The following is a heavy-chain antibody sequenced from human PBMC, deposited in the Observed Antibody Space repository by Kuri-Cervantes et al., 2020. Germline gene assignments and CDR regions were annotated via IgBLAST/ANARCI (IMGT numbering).Heavy chain of an antibody. V-gene: IGHV3-48*04. D-gene: IGHD1-26*01. Sequence: GGSLRLSCAASGFTFSSYGMHWVRQAPGKGLEWVSYISSSGSTIYYADSVKGRFTISRDNAKNSLYLQMNSLRAEDTAVYYCASPPMGVIVGATNNFDYWGQGTLVTVSS. CDR2: ISSSGSTI. J-gene: IGHJ4*02. CDR3: ASPPMGVIVGATNNFDY. CDR1: GFTFSSYG.